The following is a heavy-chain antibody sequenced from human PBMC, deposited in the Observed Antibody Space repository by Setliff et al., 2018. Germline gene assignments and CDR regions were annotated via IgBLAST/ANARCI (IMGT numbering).Heavy chain of an antibody. CDR1: GGTFGTNA. CDR2: IIPVVGAT. Sequence: SVKVSCKASGGTFGTNAVSWVRQAPGQGLEWMGGIIPVVGATSFAQKFQGRVTLTTGESTRTAYMEVTSLRSDDTAVYYCATEKFPGDWGDYWGQGTLVTVSS. V-gene: IGHV1-69*05. D-gene: IGHD2-21*01. CDR3: ATEKFPGDWGDY. J-gene: IGHJ4*02.